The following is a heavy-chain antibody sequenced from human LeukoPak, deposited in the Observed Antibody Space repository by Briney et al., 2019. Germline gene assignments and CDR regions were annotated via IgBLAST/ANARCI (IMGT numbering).Heavy chain of an antibody. CDR3: AKSLGHYYDSSGLSGVYDY. CDR2: ISYDGSNK. Sequence: GGSLRLSCAASGFTFSSYGMHWVRRAPGKGLEWVAVISYDGSNKYYADSVKGRFTISRDNSKNTLYLQMNSLRAEDTAVYYCAKSLGHYYDSSGLSGVYDYWGQGTLVTVSS. D-gene: IGHD3-22*01. CDR1: GFTFSSYG. V-gene: IGHV3-30*18. J-gene: IGHJ4*02.